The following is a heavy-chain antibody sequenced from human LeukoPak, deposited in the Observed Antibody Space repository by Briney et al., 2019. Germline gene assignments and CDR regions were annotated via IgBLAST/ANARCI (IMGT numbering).Heavy chain of an antibody. CDR3: ASVSSSWYRYYYGMDV. J-gene: IGHJ6*02. D-gene: IGHD6-13*01. Sequence: ASVKVSCKASGYTFTSYDINWVRQATGQGLEWMGWMNPNSGNTGYAQKFQGRATMTRNTSISTAYMELSSLRSEDTAVYYCASVSSSWYRYYYGMDVWGQGTTVIVSS. CDR1: GYTFTSYD. CDR2: MNPNSGNT. V-gene: IGHV1-8*01.